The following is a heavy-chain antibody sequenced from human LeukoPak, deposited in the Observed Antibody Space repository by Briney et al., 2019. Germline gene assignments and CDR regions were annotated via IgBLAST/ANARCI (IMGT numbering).Heavy chain of an antibody. D-gene: IGHD1-26*01. CDR1: GGPISSSSYY. CDR3: ARHRSSDFDY. CDR2: IYYSGST. Sequence: SETLSLTCTVSGGPISSSSYYWAWIRQPPGKGLEWIGNIYYSGSTYYSPSLKSRVTISVDTSKNQFSLKLNSVTAADTAVYYCARHRSSDFDYWGQGTLVAVSS. V-gene: IGHV4-39*01. J-gene: IGHJ4*02.